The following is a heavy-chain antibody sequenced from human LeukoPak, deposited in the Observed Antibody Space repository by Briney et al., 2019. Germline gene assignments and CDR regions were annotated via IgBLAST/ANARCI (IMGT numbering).Heavy chain of an antibody. D-gene: IGHD1-26*01. V-gene: IGHV3-53*01. J-gene: IGHJ4*02. CDR3: ARTYSGSYPFDY. CDR2: IYSGGST. CDR1: GFTVSSNY. Sequence: GGSLRLSCAASGFTVSSNYMSWVRQAPGKGPEWVSVIYSGGSTYYADSVKGRFTISRDNSKNTLYLQMNSLRAEDTAVYYCARTYSGSYPFDYWGQGTLVTVSS.